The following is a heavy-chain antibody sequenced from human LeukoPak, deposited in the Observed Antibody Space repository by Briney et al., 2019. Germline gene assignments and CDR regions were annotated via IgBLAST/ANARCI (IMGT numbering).Heavy chain of an antibody. D-gene: IGHD3-10*01. J-gene: IGHJ4*02. CDR2: ISSSSSYI. V-gene: IGHV3-21*01. Sequence: KSGGSLRLSCTASGFTFSSYSMNWVRQAPGKGLEWVSSISSSSSYIYYADSVKGRFTISRDNAKNSLYLQMNSLRAEDTAVYYCARGRKRFDYYGSGSYRGYDYWGQGTLVTVSS. CDR1: GFTFSSYS. CDR3: ARGRKRFDYYGSGSYRGYDY.